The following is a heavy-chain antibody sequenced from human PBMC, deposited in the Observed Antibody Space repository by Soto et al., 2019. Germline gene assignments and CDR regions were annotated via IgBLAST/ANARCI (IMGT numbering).Heavy chain of an antibody. CDR2: IIPIFGTA. D-gene: IGHD3-9*01. Sequence: SVKVSCKASGGTFSSYAISWVRQAPGQGLEWMGGIIPIFGTANCAQKFQGRVTITADESTSTAYMELSSLRSEDTAVYYCARGTYYDILTGHLLTTYYYYYGMDVWGQGTTVTVSS. J-gene: IGHJ6*02. V-gene: IGHV1-69*13. CDR1: GGTFSSYA. CDR3: ARGTYYDILTGHLLTTYYYYYGMDV.